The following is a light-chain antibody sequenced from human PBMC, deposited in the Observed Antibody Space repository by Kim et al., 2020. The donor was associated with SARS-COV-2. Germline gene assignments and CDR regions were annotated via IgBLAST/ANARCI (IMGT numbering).Light chain of an antibody. Sequence: EIVLTQSPATLSLSPGERATLSCRASQSISSYLAWYQQKPGQAPRLLIYDASIRATGILARFSGSGSGTDFTLTIRSLEPEDFAVYYCQQRSDWPPLTFGGGTKVDIK. CDR3: QQRSDWPPLT. J-gene: IGKJ4*01. CDR2: DAS. V-gene: IGKV3-11*01. CDR1: QSISSY.